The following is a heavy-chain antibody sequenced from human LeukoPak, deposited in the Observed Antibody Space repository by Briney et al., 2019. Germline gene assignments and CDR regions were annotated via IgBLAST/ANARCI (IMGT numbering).Heavy chain of an antibody. J-gene: IGHJ4*02. CDR2: IYGGGNT. CDR1: GFTVSSNH. CDR3: AKFGWELLGGDY. V-gene: IGHV3-66*01. Sequence: PGGSLRLSCAASGFTVSSNHMTWVRQAPGKGLECVSVIYGGGNTHYADSVKGRFTISRDSSKNTLYLQMNSLRVEDTAVYYCAKFGWELLGGDYWGQGTLVTVSS. D-gene: IGHD1-26*01.